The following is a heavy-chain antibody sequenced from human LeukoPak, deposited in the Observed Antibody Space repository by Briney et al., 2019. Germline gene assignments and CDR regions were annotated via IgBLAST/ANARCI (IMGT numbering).Heavy chain of an antibody. Sequence: SETLSLTYSVSGGASNSKYWNWIRQPPGKGLEWIGFIYYSGSTSYNPSLKSRVTISLDTSKNQFSLKLSSVTAADTAVYYCARDISSHGYYYCMDVWGKGTTVTVSS. CDR3: ARDISSHGYYYCMDV. V-gene: IGHV4-59*01. CDR1: GGASNSKY. D-gene: IGHD2/OR15-2a*01. CDR2: IYYSGST. J-gene: IGHJ6*03.